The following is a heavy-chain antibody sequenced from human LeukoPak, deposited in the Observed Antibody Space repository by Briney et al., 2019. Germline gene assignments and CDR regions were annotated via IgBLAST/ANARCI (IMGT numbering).Heavy chain of an antibody. J-gene: IGHJ5*02. CDR1: GGSISSGGYY. Sequence: SETLSLTCTVSGGSISSGGYYWSWIRQHPGKGLEWIGYIYYSGSTYYNPSLKSRVTISVDTSKNQFSLQLNSVTPEDTAVYYCASQYGSGSYYIPAVVETNWFDPWGQGTLVTVSS. CDR2: IYYSGST. D-gene: IGHD3-10*01. CDR3: ASQYGSGSYYIPAVVETNWFDP. V-gene: IGHV4-31*03.